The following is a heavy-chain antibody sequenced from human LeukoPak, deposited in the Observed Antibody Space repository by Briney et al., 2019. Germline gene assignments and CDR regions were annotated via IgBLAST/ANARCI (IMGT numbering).Heavy chain of an antibody. CDR1: GGSISSYY. CDR3: ARVRDRSSYFYDLDY. CDR2: IYYSGST. D-gene: IGHD3-22*01. Sequence: SETLSLTCTVSGGSISSYYWSWIRQPPGKGLEWIGYIYYSGSTNYNPSLKSRVTISVDTSKNQFSLKLSSVTAADTAVYYCARVRDRSSYFYDLDYWGQGTLVTVSS. J-gene: IGHJ4*02. V-gene: IGHV4-59*01.